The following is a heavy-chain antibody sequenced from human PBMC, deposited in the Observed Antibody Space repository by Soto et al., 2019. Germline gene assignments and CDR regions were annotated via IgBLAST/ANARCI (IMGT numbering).Heavy chain of an antibody. V-gene: IGHV3-33*01. CDR2: IWHDGNNK. Sequence: QVQLVESGGGVVQPGRSLRLSCAASGFTFSSYGMHWVRQAPGKGLEWVAVIWHDGNNKYYADAVKGRFTISRDNSKNTLYLQTNSLRAADTAVYYCAREPGSDEPLDSWVQGTLVTVSS. D-gene: IGHD2-21*02. CDR1: GFTFSSYG. J-gene: IGHJ4*02. CDR3: AREPGSDEPLDS.